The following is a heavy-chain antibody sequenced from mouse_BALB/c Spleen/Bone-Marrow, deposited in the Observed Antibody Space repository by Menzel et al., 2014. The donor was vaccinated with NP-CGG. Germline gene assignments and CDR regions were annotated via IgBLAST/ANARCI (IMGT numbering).Heavy chain of an antibody. CDR2: IDPANGNT. Sequence: EVQGLESGAEIVKPGASVKSSCTTSGFNIEDSYIYWMKQRPEQGLEWIGRIDPANGNTKYDPKFQGKATITVDTSSATAYLQLSSLTSEDTAVYYCARNYGSSLDYWGQGTTLTVSS. J-gene: IGHJ2*01. CDR1: GFNIEDSY. D-gene: IGHD1-1*01. V-gene: IGHV14-3*02. CDR3: ARNYGSSLDY.